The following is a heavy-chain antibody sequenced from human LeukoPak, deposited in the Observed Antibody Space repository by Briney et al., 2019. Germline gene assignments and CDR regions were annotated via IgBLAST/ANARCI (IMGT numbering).Heavy chain of an antibody. CDR1: GYTFTGYY. J-gene: IGHJ5*02. CDR3: ARSRITMVRGVFNWFDP. D-gene: IGHD3-10*01. V-gene: IGHV1-2*02. CDR2: INPNSGGT. Sequence: ASVKVSCKASGYTFTGYYMQWVRQAPGQGLEWMGWINPNSGGTNYAQKFQGRVTMTRDTSISTAYMELSRLRSDDTAVYYCARSRITMVRGVFNWFDPWGQGTLVTVSS.